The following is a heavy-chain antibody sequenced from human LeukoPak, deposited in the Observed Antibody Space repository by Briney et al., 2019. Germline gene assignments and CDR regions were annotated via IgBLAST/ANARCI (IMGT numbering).Heavy chain of an antibody. CDR1: GGSISSYY. CDR2: IYTSGST. Sequence: SETLSLTCTVSGGSISSYYWSWIRQPAGKGLEWIGRIYTSGSTNYNPSLKSRVTMSVDTSKNQFSLKLSSVTAADTAVYYCAREHYCSGGSCYGNWFDPWGQGTLVTVSS. D-gene: IGHD2-15*01. V-gene: IGHV4-4*07. CDR3: AREHYCSGGSCYGNWFDP. J-gene: IGHJ5*02.